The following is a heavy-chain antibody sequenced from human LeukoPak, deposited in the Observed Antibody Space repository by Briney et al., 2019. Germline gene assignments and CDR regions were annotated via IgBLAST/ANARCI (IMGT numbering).Heavy chain of an antibody. V-gene: IGHV4-4*07. CDR1: GGSISSYY. CDR2: IYTSGST. J-gene: IGHJ3*02. Sequence: SETLSLTCTVSGGSISSYYWSWIRQPAGKGLEWIGRIYTSGSTNYNPSLKSRVTISVDTSKNQFSLRLSSVTAADTAVYYCATLGEGLEHDAFDIWGQGTMVTVSS. D-gene: IGHD1/OR15-1a*01. CDR3: ATLGEGLEHDAFDI.